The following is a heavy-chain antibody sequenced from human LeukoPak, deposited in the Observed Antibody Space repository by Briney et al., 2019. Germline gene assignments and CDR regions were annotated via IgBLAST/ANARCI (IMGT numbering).Heavy chain of an antibody. Sequence: GGSLRLSRAASGFTFISYAMSWVRQAPGKGLEGVSAISGSGGSTYYADSVKGRFTISRDNAKNSLYLQMNSLRAEDTAVYYCARAVNTERSFVAAAAPPSDYWGQGTLVTVSS. D-gene: IGHD6-13*01. J-gene: IGHJ4*02. V-gene: IGHV3-23*01. CDR2: ISGSGGST. CDR1: GFTFISYA. CDR3: ARAVNTERSFVAAAAPPSDY.